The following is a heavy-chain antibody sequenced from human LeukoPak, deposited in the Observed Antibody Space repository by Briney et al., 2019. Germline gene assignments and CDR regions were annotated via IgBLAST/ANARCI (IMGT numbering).Heavy chain of an antibody. Sequence: GESLRLSCATSGFNLGDFPMHWVRHVPGKGLQWVSLISGDGQKTHYVDSVKGRLTISRDNSKNSLYLEMNSLTNDDSAIYYCAKERESDLWGLDHWGQGTLVTVSS. CDR3: AKERESDLWGLDH. V-gene: IGHV3-43*01. D-gene: IGHD2-21*01. CDR1: GFNLGDFP. J-gene: IGHJ4*02. CDR2: ISGDGQKT.